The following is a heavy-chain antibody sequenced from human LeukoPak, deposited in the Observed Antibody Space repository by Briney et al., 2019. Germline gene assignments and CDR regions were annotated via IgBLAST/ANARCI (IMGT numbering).Heavy chain of an antibody. CDR3: AKQGNTMIVVLDY. D-gene: IGHD3-22*01. Sequence: GGSLRLSCAASGFTFSYYNMHWVRQAPGKGLEWVAMIRHDESDQYYVDSVKGRFFISRDNSKSTLFLQMNSLRAEDTAVYYCAKQGNTMIVVLDYWGQGTLVTVSS. CDR1: GFTFSYYN. J-gene: IGHJ4*02. CDR2: IRHDESDQ. V-gene: IGHV3-30*02.